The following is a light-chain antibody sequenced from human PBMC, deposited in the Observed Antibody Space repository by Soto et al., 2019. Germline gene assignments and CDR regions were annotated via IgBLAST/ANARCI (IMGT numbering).Light chain of an antibody. V-gene: IGLV1-44*01. CDR1: SSDIGSNT. CDR3: AAWDDSLNGPV. J-gene: IGLJ2*01. Sequence: QSVLTQPPSASGTPGQRVTISCCESSSDIGSNTVNWYQQLPGTAPKLLIYSNNQRPSGVPDRFSGSKSGTSASLAISGLQSEDEADYYCAAWDDSLNGPVFGGGTQLTVL. CDR2: SNN.